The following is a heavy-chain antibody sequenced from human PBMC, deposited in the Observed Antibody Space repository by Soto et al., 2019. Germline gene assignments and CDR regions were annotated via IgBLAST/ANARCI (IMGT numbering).Heavy chain of an antibody. J-gene: IGHJ6*02. CDR1: GFTFSSYA. CDR2: ISYDGSNK. D-gene: IGHD5-18*01. CDR3: ARETLGGYSYGRHGGMDV. V-gene: IGHV3-30-3*01. Sequence: GGSLRLSCAASGFTFSSYAMHWVRQAPGKGLEWVAVISYDGSNKYYADSVKGRFTISRDNSKNTLYPQMNSLRAEDTAVYYCARETLGGYSYGRHGGMDVWGQGTTVTVSS.